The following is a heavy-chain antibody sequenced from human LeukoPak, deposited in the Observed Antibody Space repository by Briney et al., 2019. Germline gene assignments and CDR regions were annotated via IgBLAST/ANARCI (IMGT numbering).Heavy chain of an antibody. D-gene: IGHD3-3*01. CDR3: ARGGEWLVSWRGFDP. J-gene: IGHJ5*02. V-gene: IGHV1-8*01. CDR1: GYTFTSYD. CDR2: MNPNSGNT. Sequence: ASVKVSCKASGYTFTSYDINWVRQATGQGLEWMGWMNPNSGNTGYAQKFQGRVTMTRNTSISTAYMELSSLRSEDTAVYYCARGGEWLVSWRGFDPWAREPWSPSPQ.